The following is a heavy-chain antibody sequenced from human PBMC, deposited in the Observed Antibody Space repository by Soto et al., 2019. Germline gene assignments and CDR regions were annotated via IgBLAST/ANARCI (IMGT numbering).Heavy chain of an antibody. CDR2: IMPIFRAP. J-gene: IGHJ6*02. D-gene: IGHD2-15*01. Sequence: QVQLVQSGAEVKKPGSSVKVSCKASGGAFSDYAFSWVRQAPGQGLEWLGGIMPIFRAPDYAQKFQGRVTIPADECPRAACLEMNGLRSEDTAGYYCGSWLKGPDIGNCYYGMDVWGQGATVTGS. V-gene: IGHV1-69*12. CDR1: GGAFSDYA. CDR3: GSWLKGPDIGNCYYGMDV.